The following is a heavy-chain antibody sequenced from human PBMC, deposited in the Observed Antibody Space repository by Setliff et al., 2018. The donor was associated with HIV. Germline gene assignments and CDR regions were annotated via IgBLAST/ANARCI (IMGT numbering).Heavy chain of an antibody. Sequence: SETLSLTCTVSGVSINSGNYYWGWIRQPAGKRLEWIGRIYSSGNTNYNPSLKSRVTISVDTSKNQFSLRLKSVTAAETAVYYCARGGDGYNPGGGTFDHWGQGTLVTVS. CDR2: IYSSGNT. V-gene: IGHV4-61*02. CDR1: GVSINSGNYY. CDR3: ARGGDGYNPGGGTFDH. D-gene: IGHD1-1*01. J-gene: IGHJ4*02.